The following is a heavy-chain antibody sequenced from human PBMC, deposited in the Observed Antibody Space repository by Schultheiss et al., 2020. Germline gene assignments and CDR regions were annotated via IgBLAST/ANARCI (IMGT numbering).Heavy chain of an antibody. Sequence: SETLSLTCTVSGGSISSGGYYWSWIRQPPGKGLEWIGEIYHSGSTYYNPSLKSRVTISVDTSKNQFSLKLSSVTAADTAVYYCARQARAPHSSSWYWAGGAFDIWGQGTMVTVSS. D-gene: IGHD6-13*01. CDR2: IYHSGST. J-gene: IGHJ3*02. CDR1: GGSISSGGYY. V-gene: IGHV4-39*01. CDR3: ARQARAPHSSSWYWAGGAFDI.